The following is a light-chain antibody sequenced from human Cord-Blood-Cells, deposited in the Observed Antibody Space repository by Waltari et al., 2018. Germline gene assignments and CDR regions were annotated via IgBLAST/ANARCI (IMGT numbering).Light chain of an antibody. J-gene: IGKJ2*01. V-gene: IGKV1-39*01. Sequence: DIQMTQSPSSLSASVGDRVTITCRASQSISSYLNWYQQKPGKAPELLIYAASSLQSGVPSRFSGSGSETEFTLTISCLQPEDFATYYCQQSYSTPYTFGQGTKLEIK. CDR2: AAS. CDR1: QSISSY. CDR3: QQSYSTPYT.